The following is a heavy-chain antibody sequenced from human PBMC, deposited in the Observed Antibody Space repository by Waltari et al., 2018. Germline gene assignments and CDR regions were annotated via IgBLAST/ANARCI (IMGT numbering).Heavy chain of an antibody. Sequence: EVQLVESGGGLIQPGGSLRLSCAASGLTISDNYMSWVRQAPGKGLEWGSVRYSAGHTYYADSVKGRFTISRDSSKNTLYLQMNSLRTEDTAVYYCARDLVHYFDYWGQGTLVTVSS. V-gene: IGHV3-53*01. CDR3: ARDLVHYFDY. CDR2: RYSAGHT. D-gene: IGHD3-16*01. J-gene: IGHJ4*02. CDR1: GLTISDNY.